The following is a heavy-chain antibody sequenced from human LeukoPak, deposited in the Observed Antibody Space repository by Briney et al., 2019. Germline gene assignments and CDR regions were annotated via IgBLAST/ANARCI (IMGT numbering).Heavy chain of an antibody. CDR2: IAHSENT. V-gene: IGHV4-38-2*02. D-gene: IGHD3-10*01. Sequence: SETLSLTCNVSGDSITSTYYWGWIRQHPGKGLGWIGSIAHSENTSYNPSLKSPDTMPVDTSKNQFSLKLSSVTAADTAVYYCARDPSYYGSGSYDYWGQGTLVTVSS. CDR1: GDSITSTYY. CDR3: ARDPSYYGSGSYDY. J-gene: IGHJ4*02.